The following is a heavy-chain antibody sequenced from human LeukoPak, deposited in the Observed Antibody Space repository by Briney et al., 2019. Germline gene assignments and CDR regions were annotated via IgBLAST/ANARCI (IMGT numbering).Heavy chain of an antibody. CDR3: ARGRIRYYYMDV. Sequence: GRSLRLSCAASGFTFSSYSMNWVRQAPGKGLEWVSSISSSSSYIYYADSVKGRFTISRDNAKNSLYLQMNSLRAEDTAVYYCARGRIRYYYMDVWGKGTTVTVSS. J-gene: IGHJ6*03. CDR1: GFTFSSYS. CDR2: ISSSSSYI. D-gene: IGHD5-18*01. V-gene: IGHV3-21*01.